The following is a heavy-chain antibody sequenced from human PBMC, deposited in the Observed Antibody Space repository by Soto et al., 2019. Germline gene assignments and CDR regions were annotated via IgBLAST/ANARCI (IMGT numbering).Heavy chain of an antibody. V-gene: IGHV4-31*03. D-gene: IGHD3-3*01. Sequence: SETLSLTCTVSGGSISSGCYYWSWIRQHPGKGLEWIGYIYYSGSTYYNPSLKSRVTISVDTSKNQFSLKLSSVTAADTAVYYCARDSATIFGVVTNYYYGMDVWGQGTTVTVSS. J-gene: IGHJ6*02. CDR2: IYYSGST. CDR3: ARDSATIFGVVTNYYYGMDV. CDR1: GGSISSGCYY.